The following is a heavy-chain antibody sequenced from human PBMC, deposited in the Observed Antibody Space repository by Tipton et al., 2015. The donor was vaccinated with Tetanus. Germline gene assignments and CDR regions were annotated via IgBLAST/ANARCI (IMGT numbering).Heavy chain of an antibody. Sequence: AASGFIFKDYYMSWIRQAPGKGLEWLSFIDSSGTDIHYADSVKGRFTISRDNSKKSMYLQMDSLRAEDTAVYYCARVGDYASPSLGFDYWGQGTLVTVSS. V-gene: IGHV3-11*01. CDR3: ARVGDYASPSLGFDY. CDR1: GFIFKDYY. CDR2: IDSSGTDI. D-gene: IGHD4-17*01. J-gene: IGHJ4*02.